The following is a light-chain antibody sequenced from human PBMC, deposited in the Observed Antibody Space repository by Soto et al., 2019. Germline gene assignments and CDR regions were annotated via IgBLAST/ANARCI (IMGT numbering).Light chain of an antibody. J-gene: IGLJ1*01. CDR1: SSDVGSYKD. CDR3: CAYADTFYV. Sequence: ALTQPRSVSWSPGQSVTISCTGTSSDVGSYKDVSWYQHHPGKVPKLMIYDVSERPSGAPDRFSGSKSGNTASLTISGLQAEDEAIYYCCAYADTFYVFGTGTKVTVL. CDR2: DVS. V-gene: IGLV2-11*01.